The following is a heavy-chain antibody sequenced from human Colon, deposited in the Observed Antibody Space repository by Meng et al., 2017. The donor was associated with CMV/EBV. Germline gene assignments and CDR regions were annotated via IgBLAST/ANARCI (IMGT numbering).Heavy chain of an antibody. CDR3: TRGEYRWRYRDPPRH. CDR1: GGSFSGYY. D-gene: IGHD1-26*01. J-gene: IGHJ4*02. Sequence: SEILSLTCAVYGGSFSGYYWSWIRQPPGKGLEWIGEINHSGSTNYNPSLKSRVTISGDTSKNHFSLNLTSVTAADTAVYYCTRGEYRWRYRDPPRHWGQGTLVTVSS. V-gene: IGHV4-34*01. CDR2: INHSGST.